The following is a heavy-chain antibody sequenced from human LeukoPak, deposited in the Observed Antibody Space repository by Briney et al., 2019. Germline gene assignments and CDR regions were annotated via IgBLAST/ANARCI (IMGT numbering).Heavy chain of an antibody. J-gene: IGHJ4*02. CDR2: INQDGGEK. D-gene: IGHD3-10*01. CDR1: GFTFSSYW. V-gene: IGHV3-7*01. Sequence: PGGSLRLSCAASGFTFSSYWMTWVRQAQGKGLEWVANINQDGGEKSYVDSVKGRFTISGDNAKSSLFLQLNSLRVDDTAVYYCAREIPEGFYGSGSDFWGQGTLVTVAS. CDR3: AREIPEGFYGSGSDF.